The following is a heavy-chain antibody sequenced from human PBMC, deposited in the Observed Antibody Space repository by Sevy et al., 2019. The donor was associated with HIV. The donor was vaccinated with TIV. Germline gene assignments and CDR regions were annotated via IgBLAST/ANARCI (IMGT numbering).Heavy chain of an antibody. CDR1: GFTFTTYW. CDR3: ARDQFSYFDY. J-gene: IGHJ4*02. CDR2: INSDGSIT. Sequence: GGSLRLSCATSGFTFTTYWMHWVRQSPGKGLVWVSRINSDGSITDYADSVKGRFTRSSDNAKNTLYLQMNSLRAEDTAVYYCARDQFSYFDYWGQGTLVTVSS. D-gene: IGHD3-3*01. V-gene: IGHV3-74*01.